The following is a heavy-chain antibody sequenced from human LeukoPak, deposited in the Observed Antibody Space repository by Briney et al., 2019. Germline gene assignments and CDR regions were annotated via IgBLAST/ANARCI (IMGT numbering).Heavy chain of an antibody. V-gene: IGHV3-23*01. CDR3: AKDVYSSGYLNPRPLSY. J-gene: IGHJ4*02. D-gene: IGHD3-22*01. CDR2: ISGSGGST. Sequence: PGGSLRLSCAASGFTFSSYAMSWVRQAPGKGLEWVSAISGSGGSTYYADSVKGRFTISRDNSKNTLYLQMNSLRAEDTAVYYCAKDVYSSGYLNPRPLSYWSQGTLVTVSS. CDR1: GFTFSSYA.